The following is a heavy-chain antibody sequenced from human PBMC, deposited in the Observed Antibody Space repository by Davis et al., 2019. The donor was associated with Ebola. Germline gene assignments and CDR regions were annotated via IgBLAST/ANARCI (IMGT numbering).Heavy chain of an antibody. Sequence: GESLKISCKDSGNSFTSHWIGWVRQMPGKGLDWMGIIYTVDSDTRYSPYFRGQVTISADKSMKTAFLQWSSLKASDSGMYYCASLRRTITGMDDGFDIWGQGTMVTVSS. V-gene: IGHV5-51*01. CDR3: ASLRRTITGMDDGFDI. D-gene: IGHD2-8*02. CDR1: GNSFTSHW. CDR2: IYTVDSDT. J-gene: IGHJ3*02.